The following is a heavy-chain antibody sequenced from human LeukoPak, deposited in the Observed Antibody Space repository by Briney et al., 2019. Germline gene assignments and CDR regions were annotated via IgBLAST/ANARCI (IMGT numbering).Heavy chain of an antibody. J-gene: IGHJ3*02. D-gene: IGHD3-22*01. V-gene: IGHV1-18*01. Sequence: ASVKVSCKASSYTFTSYGINWVRQAPGQGLEWMGCISAYNGNTNYAQKLQGRVTMTTGTSTSTAYMELRSLRSDDTAVYYCASLKNYYDSSGYLVTDAFDIWGQGTMVTVSS. CDR1: SYTFTSYG. CDR2: ISAYNGNT. CDR3: ASLKNYYDSSGYLVTDAFDI.